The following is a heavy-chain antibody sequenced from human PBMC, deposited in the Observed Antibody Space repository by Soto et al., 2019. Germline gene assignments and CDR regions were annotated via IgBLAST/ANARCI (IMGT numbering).Heavy chain of an antibody. CDR1: GFNFSSYA. CDR3: AKHKQFTIFGVVSPDAFDI. J-gene: IGHJ3*02. Sequence: PGGSLRLSCAASGFNFSSYAMSWVRRAPGKGLEWVSAISGSGGSTYYADTVKGCFTISRDNSKNTLYLQMNSLRAEDTAVYYCAKHKQFTIFGVVSPDAFDIWGQGTMVT. CDR2: ISGSGGST. D-gene: IGHD3-3*01. V-gene: IGHV3-23*01.